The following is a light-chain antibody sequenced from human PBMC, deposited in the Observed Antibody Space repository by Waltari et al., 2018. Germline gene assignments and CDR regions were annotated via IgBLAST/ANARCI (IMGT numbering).Light chain of an antibody. J-gene: IGKJ1*01. V-gene: IGKV3-20*01. Sequence: EIVLTQSPGSLSSSPGERVTLSCKASQIVSRALDWYQQKPGQAPRLLIFGASNRATGIPDRFSGSGSETDFSLPISRLEPEYFAVYYCQHYVRLPATFGRGTKVEIK. CDR1: QIVSRA. CDR2: GAS. CDR3: QHYVRLPAT.